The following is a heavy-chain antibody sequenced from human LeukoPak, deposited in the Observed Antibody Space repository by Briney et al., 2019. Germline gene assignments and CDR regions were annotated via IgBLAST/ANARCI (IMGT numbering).Heavy chain of an antibody. CDR3: ARAPLTDGGGDDDAFDI. J-gene: IGHJ3*02. CDR1: GGSISSGGYS. CDR2: IYHSGST. D-gene: IGHD2-21*02. Sequence: PSQTLSLTCAVSGGSISSGGYSWSWLRQPPGQGLEWIGYIYHSGSTYYNPSLKSRVTISVDRSKNQFSLKLSSVTAADTAVYYCARAPLTDGGGDDDAFDIWGQGTMVTVSS. V-gene: IGHV4-30-2*01.